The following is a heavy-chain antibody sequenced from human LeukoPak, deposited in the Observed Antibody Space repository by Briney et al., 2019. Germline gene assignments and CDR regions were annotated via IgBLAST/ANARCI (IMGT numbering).Heavy chain of an antibody. D-gene: IGHD3-10*01. CDR3: AKDGDIWLGDLTWFDP. J-gene: IGHJ5*02. CDR1: GFSFSSYA. V-gene: IGHV3-23*01. CDR2: ISGGGGNT. Sequence: PGGSLRLSCEASGFSFSSYAMSWVRQAPGKGLEWVSTISGGGGNTYHADSVKGLFTISRDISKSTLYLQMTSLRADDTAVYYCAKDGDIWLGDLTWFDPWGQGTLVTVSS.